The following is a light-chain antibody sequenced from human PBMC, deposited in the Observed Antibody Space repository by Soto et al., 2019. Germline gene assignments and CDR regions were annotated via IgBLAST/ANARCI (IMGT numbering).Light chain of an antibody. Sequence: QSVLTQPASVSGSPGQSITLSCTGTSDDLGANNYVSWYQHHPGKAPKILIYEAANRPSGISHRFSGSKSGNTASLTISGLQAEDEADYCCTSYTSASTRVFGGGTKLTVL. V-gene: IGLV2-14*01. J-gene: IGLJ2*01. CDR2: EAA. CDR1: SDDLGANNY. CDR3: TSYTSASTRV.